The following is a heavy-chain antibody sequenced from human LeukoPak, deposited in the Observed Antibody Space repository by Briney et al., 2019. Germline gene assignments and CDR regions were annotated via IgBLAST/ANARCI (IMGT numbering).Heavy chain of an antibody. CDR3: ATYDQQLAFDN. D-gene: IGHD6-13*01. V-gene: IGHV4-4*07. CDR2: MYTSGST. CDR1: GGPMSSYY. J-gene: IGHJ4*02. Sequence: SETLSLTCTVSGGPMSSYYWTWIRQPAGKGLECIGRMYTSGSTNYNPSLKSRVTMSIDTSKKQFSLRLHSVTAADTAVYYCATYDQQLAFDNWGQGTLVTVSS.